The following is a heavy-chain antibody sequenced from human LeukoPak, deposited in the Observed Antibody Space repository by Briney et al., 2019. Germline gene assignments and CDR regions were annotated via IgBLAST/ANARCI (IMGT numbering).Heavy chain of an antibody. CDR1: GGSFSGYY. J-gene: IGHJ6*03. CDR3: ARGRVGMVRGVIIKGYYYMDV. CDR2: INHSGST. V-gene: IGHV4-34*01. Sequence: PSETLSLTYAVYGGSFSGYYWSWIRQPPGKGLEWIGEINHSGSTNYNPSLKSRVTISVDTSKNQFSLKLSSVTAADTAVYYCARGRVGMVRGVIIKGYYYMDVWGKGTTVTVSS. D-gene: IGHD3-10*01.